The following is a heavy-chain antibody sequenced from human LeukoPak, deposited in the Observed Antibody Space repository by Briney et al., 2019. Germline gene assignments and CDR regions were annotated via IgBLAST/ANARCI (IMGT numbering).Heavy chain of an antibody. CDR1: GFTFSKYG. CDR3: AKDSVWFGDVLGGMDV. V-gene: IGHV3-30*18. Sequence: HPGSSLRLSCGASGFTFSKYGMHWARQAPGKGLEWVATISYDETEKNYADSVKGRFIISRDNSKNTLFLQMNTLKTEDTAVYYCAKDSVWFGDVLGGMDVWGQGTTVSVSS. D-gene: IGHD3-10*01. J-gene: IGHJ6*02. CDR2: ISYDETEK.